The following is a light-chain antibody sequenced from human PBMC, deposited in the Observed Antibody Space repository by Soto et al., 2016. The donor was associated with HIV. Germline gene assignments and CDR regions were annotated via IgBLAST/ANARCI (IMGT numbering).Light chain of an antibody. CDR3: QQYNSVPWT. CDR1: QSVSVW. Sequence: DIQMTQFPSTLSASTGDRVTITCRASQSVSVWLAWYQQKPGKAPNLLIFKTSTLEIGVPSRFSGSGSGTEFTLTLSSVQPDDVGTYYCQQYNSVPWTFGQGTKLEMK. J-gene: IGKJ1*01. CDR2: KTS. V-gene: IGKV1-5*03.